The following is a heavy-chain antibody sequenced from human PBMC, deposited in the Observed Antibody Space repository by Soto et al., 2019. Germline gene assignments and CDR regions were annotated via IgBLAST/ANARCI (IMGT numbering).Heavy chain of an antibody. CDR2: INHSGST. CDR1: GGSFSGYY. D-gene: IGHD6-19*01. CDR3: ARGRGGWYTYYYYYYGMDV. V-gene: IGHV4-34*01. Sequence: SETLSLTCAVYGGSFSGYYWSWIRQPPGKGLEWIGEINHSGSTNYNPSLKSRVTISVDTSKNQFSLKLSSATAADTAVYYCARGRGGWYTYYYYYYGMDVWGQGTTVTVSS. J-gene: IGHJ6*02.